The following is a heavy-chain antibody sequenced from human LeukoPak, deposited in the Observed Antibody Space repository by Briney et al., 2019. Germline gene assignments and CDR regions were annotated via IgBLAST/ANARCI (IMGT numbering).Heavy chain of an antibody. D-gene: IGHD6-13*01. V-gene: IGHV1-8*01. J-gene: IGHJ6*02. Sequence: ASVKVSCKASGYTFTSYDINWVRQATGQGLEWMGWMNPNSGNTGYAQKFQGRVTMTRNTSISTAYMELSSLRSEDTAVYYCARGGVSSPEGYYYYGMDVWGQGTTVTVSS. CDR3: ARGGVSSPEGYYYYGMDV. CDR2: MNPNSGNT. CDR1: GYTFTSYD.